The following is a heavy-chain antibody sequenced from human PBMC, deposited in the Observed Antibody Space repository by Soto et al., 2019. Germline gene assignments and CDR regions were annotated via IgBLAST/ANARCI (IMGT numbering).Heavy chain of an antibody. D-gene: IGHD6-13*01. CDR2: IYYSGST. V-gene: IGHV4-59*01. Sequence: SETLSLTCTVSGGSISSYYWSWIRQPPGKGLEWIGYIYYSGSTNYNPSLKSRVTISVDTSKNQFSLKLSSVTAADTAVYYCARMTCIAAAEGWFDPWGQGTLVTVSS. J-gene: IGHJ5*02. CDR3: ARMTCIAAAEGWFDP. CDR1: GGSISSYY.